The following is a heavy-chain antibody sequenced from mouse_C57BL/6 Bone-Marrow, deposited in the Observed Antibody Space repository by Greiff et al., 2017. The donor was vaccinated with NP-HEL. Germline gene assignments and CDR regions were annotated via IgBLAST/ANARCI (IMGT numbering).Heavy chain of an antibody. D-gene: IGHD2-3*01. J-gene: IGHJ3*01. CDR3: TPHRWLLRPPWFAY. V-gene: IGHV1-15*01. CDR1: GYTFTDYE. CDR2: IDPETGGT. Sequence: VKLVESGAELVRPGASVTLSCKASGYTFTDYEMHGVKQTPVHGLEWIGAIDPETGGTAYNQKFKGKAILTADKSSSTAYMSLRSLTSDDSAVYYSTPHRWLLRPPWFAYWGQGTLVTVSA.